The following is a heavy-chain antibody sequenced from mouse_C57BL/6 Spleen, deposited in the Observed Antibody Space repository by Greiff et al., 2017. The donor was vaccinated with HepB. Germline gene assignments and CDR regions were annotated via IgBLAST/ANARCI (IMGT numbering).Heavy chain of an antibody. J-gene: IGHJ3*01. D-gene: IGHD2-1*01. Sequence: EVKLMESGGGLVQPKGSLKLSCAASGFSFNTYAMNWVRQAPGKGLEWVARIRSKSNNYATYYADSVKDRFTISRDDSESMLYLQMNNLKTEDTAMYYCVRRGYGNFAWFAYWGQGTLVTVSA. CDR2: IRSKSNNYAT. CDR1: GFSFNTYA. V-gene: IGHV10-1*01. CDR3: VRRGYGNFAWFAY.